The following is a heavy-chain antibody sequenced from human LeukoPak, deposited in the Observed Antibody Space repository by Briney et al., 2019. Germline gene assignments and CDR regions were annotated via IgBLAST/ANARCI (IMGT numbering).Heavy chain of an antibody. Sequence: ASVKVSCKASGYTFTSYAMHWVRQAPGQRLEWMGWINAGNGNTKYSQEFRGRVTITRDTSASTAYMELSSLRSEDMAVYYCARRSTYYYDSSGYLDAFDIWGQGTMVTVSS. CDR1: GYTFTSYA. J-gene: IGHJ3*02. CDR2: INAGNGNT. CDR3: ARRSTYYYDSSGYLDAFDI. D-gene: IGHD3-22*01. V-gene: IGHV1-3*03.